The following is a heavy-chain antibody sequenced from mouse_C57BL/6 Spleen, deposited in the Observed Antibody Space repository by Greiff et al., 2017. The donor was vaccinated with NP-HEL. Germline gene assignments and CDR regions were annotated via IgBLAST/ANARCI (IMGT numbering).Heavy chain of an antibody. CDR1: GFTFSNYW. Sequence: EVKLVESGGGLVQPGGSMKLSCVASGFTFSNYWMNWVRQSPEKGLEWVAQIRLKSGNYATHYAESVKGRFTISRDASKSSVYLQINNLRAEDTGVYYCSYYGNLAWFAYWGQGTLVTVSA. V-gene: IGHV6-3*01. D-gene: IGHD2-10*01. CDR3: SYYGNLAWFAY. CDR2: IRLKSGNYAT. J-gene: IGHJ3*01.